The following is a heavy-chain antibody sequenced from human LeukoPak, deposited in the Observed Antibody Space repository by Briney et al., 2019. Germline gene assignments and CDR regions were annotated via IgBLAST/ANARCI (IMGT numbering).Heavy chain of an antibody. J-gene: IGHJ4*02. Sequence: GGSLRLSCAASGFTFSSYAMSWVRQAPGKGLEWVSTVSGNGGITYYADSMKGRFTISRDNSKNTLFLQMNSLRGEDTAVYYCAKDPVYGSGQSHPSDYWGQGTLVTVSS. D-gene: IGHD3-3*01. V-gene: IGHV3-23*01. CDR3: AKDPVYGSGQSHPSDY. CDR2: VSGNGGIT. CDR1: GFTFSSYA.